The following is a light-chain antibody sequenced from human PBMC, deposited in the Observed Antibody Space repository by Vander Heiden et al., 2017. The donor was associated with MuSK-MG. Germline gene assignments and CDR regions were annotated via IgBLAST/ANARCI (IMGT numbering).Light chain of an antibody. CDR2: QDN. CDR1: KLGDTY. CDR3: PAWDSNTVV. Sequence: SYELTQPPSASVSPGQTASITCSGHKLGDTYASWYQQKPGQSPVLVIYQDNKRPSGIPERVSGANSGKTATLTISGTQAMDEAYYYCPAWDSNTVVFGGGTTLTVL. J-gene: IGLJ2*01. V-gene: IGLV3-1*01.